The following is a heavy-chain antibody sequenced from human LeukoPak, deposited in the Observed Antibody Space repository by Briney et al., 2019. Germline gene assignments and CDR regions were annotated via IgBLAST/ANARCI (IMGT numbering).Heavy chain of an antibody. CDR3: ARGEYYYDSSGYYPYYLDY. Sequence: ASVKVSCKTSGYTFTSYYMHWVRQAPGQGLEWMGIINPSGGSTSYAQKFQGRVTMTRDMSTSTVYMELSSLRSEDTAVYYCARGEYYYDSSGYYPYYLDYWGQGTLVTVSS. J-gene: IGHJ4*02. CDR1: GYTFTSYY. D-gene: IGHD3-22*01. V-gene: IGHV1-46*01. CDR2: INPSGGST.